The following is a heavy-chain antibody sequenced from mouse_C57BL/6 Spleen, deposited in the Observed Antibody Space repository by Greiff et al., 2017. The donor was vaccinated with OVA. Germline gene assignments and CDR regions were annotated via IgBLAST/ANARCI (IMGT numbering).Heavy chain of an antibody. D-gene: IGHD2-4*01. Sequence: DVKLVESGGDLVKPGGSLKLSCAASGFTFSSYGMSWVRPTPDKRLEWVATISSGGSYTYYPDSVKGRFTISRDNAKNTLYLQMSSLKSEDTAMYYCARGGYDYDYYAMDYWGQGTSVTVSS. CDR2: ISSGGSYT. CDR3: ARGGYDYDYYAMDY. CDR1: GFTFSSYG. V-gene: IGHV5-6*02. J-gene: IGHJ4*01.